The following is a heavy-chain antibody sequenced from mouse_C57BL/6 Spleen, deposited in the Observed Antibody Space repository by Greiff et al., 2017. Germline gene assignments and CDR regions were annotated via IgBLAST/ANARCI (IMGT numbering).Heavy chain of an antibody. Sequence: DVMLVESGGGLVKPGGSLKLSCAASGFTFSDYGMHWVRQAPEKGLEWVAYISSGSSTIYYADTVKGRFTISRDNAKNTLFLQMTSLRSEDTAMYYCARRDYSNYYAMDYWGQGTSVTVSS. CDR2: ISSGSSTI. CDR3: ARRDYSNYYAMDY. CDR1: GFTFSDYG. D-gene: IGHD2-5*01. V-gene: IGHV5-17*01. J-gene: IGHJ4*01.